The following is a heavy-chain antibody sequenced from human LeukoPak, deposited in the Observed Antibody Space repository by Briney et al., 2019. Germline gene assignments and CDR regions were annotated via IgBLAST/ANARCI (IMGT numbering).Heavy chain of an antibody. CDR2: INWNGGST. D-gene: IGHD3-3*01. CDR3: ASGREWLFYGSGYFDY. V-gene: IGHV3-20*04. CDR1: GFTFDDYG. J-gene: IGHJ4*02. Sequence: PGGSLRLSCAASGFTFDDYGMSWVRQAPGKGLEWVSGINWNGGSTGYADSVKGRFTISRDNSKNTLYLQMNSLRAEDTAVYYCASGREWLFYGSGYFDYWGQGTLVTVSS.